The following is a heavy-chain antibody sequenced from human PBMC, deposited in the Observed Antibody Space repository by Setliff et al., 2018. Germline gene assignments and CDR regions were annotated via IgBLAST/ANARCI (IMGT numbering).Heavy chain of an antibody. V-gene: IGHV1-2*02. Sequence: ASVKVSCKASGYDFTDHYLHWLRQAPGQGPEWMGWMDPKNGDTTYAQKFQGRVTFTRDTFAETAYMELRSLTSDDMAVYYCARGYCDGIGCPAPLYYFDSWGQGTLVTVSS. J-gene: IGHJ4*02. CDR1: GYDFTDHY. CDR2: MDPKNGDT. CDR3: ARGYCDGIGCPAPLYYFDS. D-gene: IGHD2-21*01.